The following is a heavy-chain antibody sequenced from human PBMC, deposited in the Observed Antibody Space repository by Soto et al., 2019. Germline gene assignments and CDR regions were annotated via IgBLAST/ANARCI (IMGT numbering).Heavy chain of an antibody. Sequence: QVQLVQSGAEVKKPGSSVKVSCKASGGTFSSYAISWVRQAPGQGLEWMGGIIPIFGTANYAQKFQGRVTITADESTSTAYMELRSLRSEDTAVYYCARASTHDQIDSSGSSFDYWGQGTLVTVSS. CDR3: ARASTHDQIDSSGSSFDY. D-gene: IGHD3-22*01. CDR1: GGTFSSYA. J-gene: IGHJ4*02. V-gene: IGHV1-69*01. CDR2: IIPIFGTA.